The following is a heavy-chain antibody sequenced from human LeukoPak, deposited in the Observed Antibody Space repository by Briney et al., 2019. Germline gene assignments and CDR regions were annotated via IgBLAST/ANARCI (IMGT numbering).Heavy chain of an antibody. CDR3: ARIGSGYDYNWDTGVSSDY. D-gene: IGHD5-12*01. CDR2: IGTSGSTI. J-gene: IGHJ4*02. V-gene: IGHV3-48*03. CDR1: GFPFSSYE. Sequence: PGGSLRLSCAASGFPFSSYEMNWVRQAPGKGLEWVSYIGTSGSTIYYADSVKGRFIISRDNAKNSLYLQMNSLRAEDTAVYYCARIGSGYDYNWDTGVSSDYWGQGTLVTVSS.